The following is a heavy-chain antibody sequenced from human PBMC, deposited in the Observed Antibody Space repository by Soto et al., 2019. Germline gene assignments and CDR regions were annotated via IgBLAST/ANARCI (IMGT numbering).Heavy chain of an antibody. V-gene: IGHV3-30*18. CDR1: GFTFSSYG. CDR3: AKVIAVAGGLDYDGMDV. D-gene: IGHD6-19*01. Sequence: QVQLVESGGGVVQPGRSLRLSCAASGFTFSSYGMHWVRQAPGKGLEWVAVISYDGSNKYYADSVKGRFTISRDNSKNTLYLQMNSLRAEDTAVYYCAKVIAVAGGLDYDGMDVWGQGTTVTVSS. CDR2: ISYDGSNK. J-gene: IGHJ6*02.